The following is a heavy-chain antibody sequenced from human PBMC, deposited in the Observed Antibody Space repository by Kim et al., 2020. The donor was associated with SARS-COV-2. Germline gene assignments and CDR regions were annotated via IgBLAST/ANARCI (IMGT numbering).Heavy chain of an antibody. V-gene: IGHV3-20*04. CDR2: INRNGGSS. Sequence: GGSLRLSCAASGFTFGDYGMTWVRQAPGKGLEWVSGINRNGGSSGYADSVKGRFTISRDNAKNSLYLQMNSLRAEDTALYYCSRALGSGRGYYFDYWGQG. D-gene: IGHD3-10*01. CDR3: SRALGSGRGYYFDY. J-gene: IGHJ4*02. CDR1: GFTFGDYG.